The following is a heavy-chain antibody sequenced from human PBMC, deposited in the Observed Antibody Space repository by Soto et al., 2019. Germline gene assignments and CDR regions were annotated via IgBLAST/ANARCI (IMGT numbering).Heavy chain of an antibody. V-gene: IGHV4-34*01. J-gene: IGHJ4*02. D-gene: IGHD3-3*01. CDR1: GGSFSGYY. CDR3: ARVIYRGSGYTP. CDR2: INHSGST. Sequence: PSETLSLTCAVYGGSFSGYYWSWIRQPPGKGLEWIGEINHSGSTNYNPSLKSRVTISVDTSKNQFSLKLSSVTAADTAVYYCARVIYRGSGYTPWGQGTLVTVCS.